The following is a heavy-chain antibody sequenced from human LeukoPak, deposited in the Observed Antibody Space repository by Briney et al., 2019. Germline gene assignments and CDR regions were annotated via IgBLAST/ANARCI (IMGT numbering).Heavy chain of an antibody. CDR1: GFTFSSYA. CDR2: ISYDGSNK. V-gene: IGHV3-30*18. Sequence: PGGSLRLSCAASGFTFSSYAMSWVRQAPGKGLEWVAVISYDGSNKYYADSVKGRFTISRDNSKNTLYLQMNSLRAEDTAVYYCAKAGGQWLVRDYYYGMDVWGQGTTVTVSS. J-gene: IGHJ6*02. CDR3: AKAGGQWLVRDYYYGMDV. D-gene: IGHD6-19*01.